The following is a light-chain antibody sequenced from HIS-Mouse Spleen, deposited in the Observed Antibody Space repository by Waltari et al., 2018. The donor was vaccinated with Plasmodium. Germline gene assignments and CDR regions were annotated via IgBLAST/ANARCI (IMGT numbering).Light chain of an antibody. V-gene: IGKV1-5*03. CDR3: QQYNSYSRT. Sequence: DIQMTQSPSTLSASVGDRVTITCRASQSISSWLAWYQQKPGKAPKLLFYKASSLERGVPSRFSGSGSGTEFTLTISSLQPDDFATYYCQQYNSYSRTFGQGTKVEIK. CDR2: KAS. CDR1: QSISSW. J-gene: IGKJ1*01.